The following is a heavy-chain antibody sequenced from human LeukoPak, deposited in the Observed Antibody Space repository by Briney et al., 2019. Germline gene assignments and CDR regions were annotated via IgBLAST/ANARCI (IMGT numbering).Heavy chain of an antibody. V-gene: IGHV3-48*03. CDR1: GFTFSSYE. CDR3: ATYGSGSFFDY. J-gene: IGHJ4*02. CDR2: ISSSGSTT. D-gene: IGHD3-10*01. Sequence: PGGSLRLSCAASGFTFSSYEMNWVRQAPGKGLEWVSYISSSGSTTYYADSVKGRFTISRDNAKNSLYLQMNSLRAEDTAVYYCATYGSGSFFDYWGQGTLVTVSS.